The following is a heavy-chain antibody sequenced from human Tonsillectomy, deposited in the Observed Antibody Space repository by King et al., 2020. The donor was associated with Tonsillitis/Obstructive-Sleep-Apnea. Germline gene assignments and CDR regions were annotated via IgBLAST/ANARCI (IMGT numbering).Heavy chain of an antibody. CDR1: GYRFTSYW. J-gene: IGHJ6*02. CDR2: IDPSDSYT. CDR3: VGADYYNMDF. D-gene: IGHD4/OR15-4a*01. Sequence: VQLVESGAEVKKPGESLRISCKGSGYRFTSYWINWVRQMPGKGLEWMGRIDPSDSYTNYSPSFQGHVTISADKYISTAYLQWSSLRASDTAMYYCVGADYYNMDFWGQGTTVTVSS. V-gene: IGHV5-10-1*03.